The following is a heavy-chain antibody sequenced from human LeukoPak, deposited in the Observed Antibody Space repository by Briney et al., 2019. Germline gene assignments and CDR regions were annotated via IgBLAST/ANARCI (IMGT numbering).Heavy chain of an antibody. Sequence: SETLSLTCTVSGGSISGYYWGWIRQSPGKGLEWIADIYNTGSTNYNPSLKSRVTMSVDPSKNQFSLKLSAVTAADTAVYYCARSYDSRGYYYYGMDVWGQGTTVTVSS. J-gene: IGHJ6*02. CDR3: ARSYDSRGYYYYGMDV. CDR2: IYNTGST. CDR1: GGSISGYY. V-gene: IGHV4-59*01. D-gene: IGHD3-22*01.